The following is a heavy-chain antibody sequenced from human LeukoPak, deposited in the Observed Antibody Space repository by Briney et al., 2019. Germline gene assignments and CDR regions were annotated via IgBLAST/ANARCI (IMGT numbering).Heavy chain of an antibody. CDR2: IIPILGIA. Sequence: ASLKVSCKASGGTFSSYAISWVRQAPGQGLEWMGRIIPILGIANYARKFKGRVTITADKSTSTAYMELSSLRSEDTAVYYCAREIGAAAGKFDYWGQGTVVPVPS. D-gene: IGHD6-13*01. J-gene: IGHJ4*02. CDR1: GGTFSSYA. V-gene: IGHV1-69*04. CDR3: AREIGAAAGKFDY.